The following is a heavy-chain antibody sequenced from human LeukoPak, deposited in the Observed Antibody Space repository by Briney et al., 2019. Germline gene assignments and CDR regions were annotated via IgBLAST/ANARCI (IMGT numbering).Heavy chain of an antibody. V-gene: IGHV3-20*04. Sequence: PGGSLRLSCVASGFTFDDYGMIWVRHAPGKGLEWVSGINWKGGSTGYADFVKGRFTISRDDAKNSLFLQMNSLRAEDTAFYYCARKASYSSSAYNPHYFDYWGQGALVTVSS. CDR1: GFTFDDYG. CDR2: INWKGGST. J-gene: IGHJ4*02. CDR3: ARKASYSSSAYNPHYFDY. D-gene: IGHD6-6*01.